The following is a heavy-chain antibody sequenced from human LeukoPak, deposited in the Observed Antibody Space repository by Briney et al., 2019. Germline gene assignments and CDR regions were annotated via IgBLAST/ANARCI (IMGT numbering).Heavy chain of an antibody. D-gene: IGHD3-22*01. CDR1: GYSFTSYW. CDR3: ARPRTSHSSGYYSAPDY. CDR2: TYPGDSDT. J-gene: IGHJ4*02. Sequence: GESLKISCKGSGYSFTSYWIGWVRQMPGKGLEWMGITYPGDSDTRYSPSFQGQVTISADKSISTAYLQWSSLKASDTAMYYCARPRTSHSSGYYSAPDYWGQGTLVTVSS. V-gene: IGHV5-51*01.